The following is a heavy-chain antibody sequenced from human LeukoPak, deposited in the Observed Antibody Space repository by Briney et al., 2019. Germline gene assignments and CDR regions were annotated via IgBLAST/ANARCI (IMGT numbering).Heavy chain of an antibody. Sequence: PGGSLRLSCAASGFTFSSYAMSWVRQAPGKGLVWVSRISTDGSSTYSADSVKGRFTISRDNTKNTLYLQMNSLRAEDTAVYYCARGRAPSYGYFDYWGQGTLVTVSS. CDR1: GFTFSSYA. D-gene: IGHD3-16*01. J-gene: IGHJ4*02. CDR2: ISTDGSST. CDR3: ARGRAPSYGYFDY. V-gene: IGHV3-74*01.